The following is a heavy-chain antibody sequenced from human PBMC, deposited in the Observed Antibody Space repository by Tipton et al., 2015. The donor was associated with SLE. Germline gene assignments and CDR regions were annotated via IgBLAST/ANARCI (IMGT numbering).Heavy chain of an antibody. CDR1: GGSISSGSYY. CDR3: ARDRRGWYFDP. D-gene: IGHD3-10*01. Sequence: TLSLTCTVSGGSISSGSYYWSWIRQPAGKGLEWIGRIYTSGSTNYNPSLKSRVTISVDTSKNQFSLKLSSVTAADTAVYYCARDRRGWYFDPWGRGTLVTVSS. V-gene: IGHV4-61*02. CDR2: IYTSGST. J-gene: IGHJ2*01.